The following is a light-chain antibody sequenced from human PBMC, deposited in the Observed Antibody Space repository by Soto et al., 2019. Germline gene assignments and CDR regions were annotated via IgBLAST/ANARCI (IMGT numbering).Light chain of an antibody. CDR2: AAS. J-gene: IGKJ1*01. CDR1: QSVSSD. Sequence: EIVMAQSPATPSVSPGERATLSCWTSQSVSSDIAWYQQKPGQAPRLLIYAASSRATGIPDRFSGSGSGTDFTLTISRLEPEDFAVYYCQYYGNSWSFGQGTKVDIK. CDR3: QYYGNSWS. V-gene: IGKV3-20*01.